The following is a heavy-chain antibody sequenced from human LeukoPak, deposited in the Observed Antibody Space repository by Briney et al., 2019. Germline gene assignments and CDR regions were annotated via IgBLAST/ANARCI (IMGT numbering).Heavy chain of an antibody. V-gene: IGHV4-34*01. CDR3: ARGGDYVWGSYRPFDY. D-gene: IGHD3-16*02. CDR1: GGSFSGYY. CDR2: INHSGST. Sequence: DPSETLSLTCAVYGGSFSGYYWSWIRQPPGKGLEWIGEINHSGSTNYNPSLKSRVTISVDTSKNQFSLKLSSVPAADTAVYYCARGGDYVWGSYRPFDYWGQGTLVTVSS. J-gene: IGHJ4*02.